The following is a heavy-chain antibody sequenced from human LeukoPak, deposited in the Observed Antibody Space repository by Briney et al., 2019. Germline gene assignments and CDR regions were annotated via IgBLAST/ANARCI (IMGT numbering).Heavy chain of an antibody. D-gene: IGHD4-17*01. CDR3: ARENRYGDYTGDFQH. Sequence: GRSLRLSCAASGFTFSSYAMHWVRQAPGKGLEWVAVISYDGSNKYYADSVKGRFTISRDNSKNTLYLQMNSLRAEDTAVYYCARENRYGDYTGDFQHWGQGTLVTVSS. J-gene: IGHJ1*01. CDR2: ISYDGSNK. V-gene: IGHV3-30-3*01. CDR1: GFTFSSYA.